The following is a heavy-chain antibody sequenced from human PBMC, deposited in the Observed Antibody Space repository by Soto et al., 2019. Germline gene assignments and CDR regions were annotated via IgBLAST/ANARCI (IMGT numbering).Heavy chain of an antibody. V-gene: IGHV3-23*01. J-gene: IGHJ4*02. CDR1: GFTFSSYA. CDR2: VSGSGGSI. Sequence: EVQLLESGGGLVQHGGSLRLSCAASGFTFSSYAMSWVRQAPGKGLEWVSAVSGSGGSIYYADSVKGRFTISRDNSKNTLYLHMTSLRSEDTAVYYCAKSSLRFLEWLPLRWCQGSMVTFSS. D-gene: IGHD3-3*01. CDR3: AKSSLRFLEWLPLR.